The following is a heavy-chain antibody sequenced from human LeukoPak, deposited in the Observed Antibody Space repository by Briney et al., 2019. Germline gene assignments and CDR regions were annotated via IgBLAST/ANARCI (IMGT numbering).Heavy chain of an antibody. CDR2: ISSSSSYI. CDR1: GFTFSSYS. Sequence: GGSLGLSCAASGFTFSSYSMNWVRQAPGKGLEWVSSISSSSSYIYYADSVKGRFTISRDNAKNSLYLQMNSLRAEDTAVYYCARGDYDFWSGYYPFDYWGQGTLVTVSS. CDR3: ARGDYDFWSGYYPFDY. D-gene: IGHD3-3*01. J-gene: IGHJ4*02. V-gene: IGHV3-21*01.